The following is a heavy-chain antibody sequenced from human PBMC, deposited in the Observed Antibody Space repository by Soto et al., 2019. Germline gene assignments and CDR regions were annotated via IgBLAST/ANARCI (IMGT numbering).Heavy chain of an antibody. CDR2: INAGNGNT. Sequence: QVQLVQSGAEVKKPGASVKVSCKASGYTFTSYAMHWVRQAPGQRLEWMGWINAGNGNTKYSQKFQGRVTITRDTSASTAYMELSSLRSDDTAVYYCVRGDYYEIHDYWGQGTLVTVSS. J-gene: IGHJ4*02. CDR3: VRGDYYEIHDY. V-gene: IGHV1-3*01. D-gene: IGHD3-22*01. CDR1: GYTFTSYA.